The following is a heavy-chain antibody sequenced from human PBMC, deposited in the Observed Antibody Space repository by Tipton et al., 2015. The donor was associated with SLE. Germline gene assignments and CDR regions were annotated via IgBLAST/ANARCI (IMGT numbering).Heavy chain of an antibody. CDR1: GGSISSSSYY. Sequence: TLSLTCTVSGGSISSSSYYWSWIRQPPGKGLEWIGYIYYIGSTNYNPSLKSRVTISVDTSKNQLSLKLSSVTAADTAIYYCARASSGYYYDYWGQGTLVTVSS. V-gene: IGHV4-61*01. CDR3: ARASSGYYYDY. J-gene: IGHJ4*02. CDR2: IYYIGST. D-gene: IGHD3-22*01.